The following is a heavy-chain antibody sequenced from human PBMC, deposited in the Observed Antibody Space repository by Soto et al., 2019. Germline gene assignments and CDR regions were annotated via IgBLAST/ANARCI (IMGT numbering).Heavy chain of an antibody. D-gene: IGHD6-13*01. Sequence: ASVKVSCKASGYTFTSYGISWVRQAPGQWLEWMGWISAYNGNTNYAQKLQGRVTMTTDTSTSTAYMELRSLRSDDTAVYYCARAGSSWSTGWFDPWGQGTLVTVSS. CDR2: ISAYNGNT. CDR3: ARAGSSWSTGWFDP. J-gene: IGHJ5*02. V-gene: IGHV1-18*04. CDR1: GYTFTSYG.